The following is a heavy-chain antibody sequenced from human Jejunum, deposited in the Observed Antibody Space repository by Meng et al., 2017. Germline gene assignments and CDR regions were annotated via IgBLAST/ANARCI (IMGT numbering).Heavy chain of an antibody. CDR3: ARGAVVATTYYFDY. D-gene: IGHD2-15*01. V-gene: IGHV1-69*01. Sequence: QGQLVRSGAEVKKPGSSVKVSWKAAGGTFSSDARSWVRQASGQGLEWMGGIIPIFGPTNYAQKFQGRVTITADESTSTAYMELSGLRSEDTALYYCARGAVVATTYYFDYWGQGSLVTVSS. CDR1: GGTFSSDA. J-gene: IGHJ4*02. CDR2: IIPIFGPT.